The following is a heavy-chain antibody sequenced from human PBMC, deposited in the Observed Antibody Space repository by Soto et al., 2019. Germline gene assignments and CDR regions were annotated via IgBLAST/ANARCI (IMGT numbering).Heavy chain of an antibody. V-gene: IGHV3-9*01. CDR3: AKDMGREDTAMVPYYYYYMDV. Sequence: PGGSLRLPCAASGFTFDDYAMHWVRQAPGKGLEWVSGISWNSGSIGYADSVKGRFTISRDNAKNSLYLQMNSLRAEDTALYYCAKDMGREDTAMVPYYYYYMDVWGKGTTVTVSS. CDR1: GFTFDDYA. J-gene: IGHJ6*03. D-gene: IGHD5-18*01. CDR2: ISWNSGSI.